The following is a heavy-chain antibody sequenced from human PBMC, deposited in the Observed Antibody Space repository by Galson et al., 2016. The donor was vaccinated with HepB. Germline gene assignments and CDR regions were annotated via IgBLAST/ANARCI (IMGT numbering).Heavy chain of an antibody. CDR3: ARVQGRGFIMLNF. Sequence: SVKVSCNASGYTFTSYGIGWVRQAPGQGLEWMGWISGYNGYTDYAQKFQGRVTMTRDTSISTAYMELTSLRSEDTAVYYCARVQGRGFIMLNFWGQGTLVTVSS. J-gene: IGHJ1*01. D-gene: IGHD3-10*01. CDR2: ISGYNGYT. V-gene: IGHV1-18*04. CDR1: GYTFTSYG.